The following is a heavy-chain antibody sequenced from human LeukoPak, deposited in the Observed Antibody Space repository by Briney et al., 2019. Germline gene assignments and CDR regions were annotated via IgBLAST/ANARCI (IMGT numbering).Heavy chain of an antibody. J-gene: IGHJ3*02. D-gene: IGHD3-10*01. CDR1: GXSFTSYW. CDR2: IDPSDSYN. Sequence: GESLKISCKGSGXSFTSYWSSWVRQMPGKGLEWMGRIDPSDSYNNYRPSFQGHVAISADKSISTAYLQWSSLKASDTAMYYCARLRVRGVIGAFDIWDQGTMVTVSS. V-gene: IGHV5-10-1*01. CDR3: ARLRVRGVIGAFDI.